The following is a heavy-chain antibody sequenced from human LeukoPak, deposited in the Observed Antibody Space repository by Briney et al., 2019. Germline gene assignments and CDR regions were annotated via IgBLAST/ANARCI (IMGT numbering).Heavy chain of an antibody. V-gene: IGHV3-7*05. CDR2: IKQDGGEN. CDR3: AREVHSAFDY. J-gene: IGHJ4*02. CDR1: GFTFSAYW. D-gene: IGHD2-21*01. Sequence: SGGSLRLSCAASGFTFSAYWMSWVRQAPGKGLEWVASIKQDGGENFYVDSVMGRFTISRDNAKNSLHLQMNSLRAEDTAVYYCAREVHSAFDYWGQGTLVTVSS.